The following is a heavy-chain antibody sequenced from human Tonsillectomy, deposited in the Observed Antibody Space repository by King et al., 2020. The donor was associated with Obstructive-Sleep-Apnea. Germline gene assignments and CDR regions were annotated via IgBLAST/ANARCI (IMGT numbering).Heavy chain of an antibody. CDR2: ISWNSGNI. CDR3: TKDSLSTTGPYVEYFKH. CDR1: GFIFDDYA. J-gene: IGHJ1*01. D-gene: IGHD1-1*01. Sequence: VQLVESGGGFVQPGGSLRLSCAGSGFIFDDYAIHWVRQAPGKGLEWVSHISWNSGNIGYADSVKGRFTISRDNAKNSVYLQMRSLRAEDTAFYYCTKDSLSTTGPYVEYFKHWGHGTLVTVSS. V-gene: IGHV3-9*01.